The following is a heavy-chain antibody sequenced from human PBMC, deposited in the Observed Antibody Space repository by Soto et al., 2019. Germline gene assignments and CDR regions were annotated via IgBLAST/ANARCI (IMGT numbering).Heavy chain of an antibody. J-gene: IGHJ6*02. CDR1: GGSISSYY. CDR3: ARVFTLVRGVRYYGMDV. CDR2: IYYSGST. D-gene: IGHD3-10*01. Sequence: TLSLTCTVSGGSISSYYWSWIRQPPGKGLEWSGYIYYSGSTNYNPSLKSRVTLSVDTSKNQFSLKLSSVTAADTAVYYCARVFTLVRGVRYYGMDVWGQGTTVTVSS. V-gene: IGHV4-59*01.